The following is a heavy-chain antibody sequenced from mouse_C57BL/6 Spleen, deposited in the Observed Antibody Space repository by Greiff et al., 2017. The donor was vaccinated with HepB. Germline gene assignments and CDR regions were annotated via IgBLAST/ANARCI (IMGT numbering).Heavy chain of an antibody. CDR3: ARNYYGSRGSYYAMDY. J-gene: IGHJ4*01. Sequence: VQLQQSGAELARPGASVKLSCKASGYTFTSYGISWVKQRTGQGLEWIGEIYPRSGNTYYNEKFKGKATLTADKSSSTAYMELRSLTSEDSAVYFCARNYYGSRGSYYAMDYWGQGTSVTVSS. D-gene: IGHD1-1*01. V-gene: IGHV1-81*01. CDR1: GYTFTSYG. CDR2: IYPRSGNT.